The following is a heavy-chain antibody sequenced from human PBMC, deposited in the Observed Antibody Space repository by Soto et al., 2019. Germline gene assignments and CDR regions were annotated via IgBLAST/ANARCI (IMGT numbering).Heavy chain of an antibody. CDR2: LYTSGST. D-gene: IGHD2-15*01. CDR3: ARGYCAGGTCYDY. CDR1: GVSVSTYY. V-gene: IGHV4-4*07. Sequence: PSETLSLTCTVSGVSVSTYYWAWIRQPAGKGLEWIGRLYTSGSTTYNPSLKNRVTMSVDTSRNQFSLNLTSVTAADSAVYFCARGYCAGGTCYDYWGQGILVTAPQ. J-gene: IGHJ4*02.